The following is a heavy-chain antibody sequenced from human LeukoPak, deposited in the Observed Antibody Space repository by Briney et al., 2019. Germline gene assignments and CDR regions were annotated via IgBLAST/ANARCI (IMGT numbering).Heavy chain of an antibody. CDR2: MSDSGSLT. J-gene: IGHJ4*02. CDR1: GFTISRYE. CDR3: TTLAAAGPGFDY. V-gene: IGHV3-48*03. Sequence: GGSLRLSCEASGFTISRYEMSWVRQAPGKGLEWGSYMSDSGSLTYYADSVKGRLTISRDNAKNSLYLQMNSLRGGDTAVYYCTTLAAAGPGFDYWGQGTLATVSS. D-gene: IGHD6-13*01.